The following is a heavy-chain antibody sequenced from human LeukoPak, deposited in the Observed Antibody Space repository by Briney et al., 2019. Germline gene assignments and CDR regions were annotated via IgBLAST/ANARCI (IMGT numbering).Heavy chain of an antibody. J-gene: IGHJ4*02. CDR2: INTDGSRI. Sequence: GGSLRLSCAASGFTFSNYWMHWVRQAPGKGLVWVSRINTDGSRITYADSVKGRFTISRDNAMNTVYLQMNSLRAEDTAVYYCARKVDYWGQGTLVTVSS. V-gene: IGHV3-74*01. CDR3: ARKVDY. CDR1: GFTFSNYW.